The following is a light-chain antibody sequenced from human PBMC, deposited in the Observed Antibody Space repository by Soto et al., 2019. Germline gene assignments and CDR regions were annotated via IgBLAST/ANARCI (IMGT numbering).Light chain of an antibody. Sequence: IVFTQSPCTLSLSPGERATLSCRASQSVSSSYLAWYQQKPGQAPRLLIYGASSRATGIPDRFSGSGSGTDFTLTISSLQPEDFATYYCQQANSFLALTFGGGTKVDIK. CDR3: QQANSFLALT. CDR2: GAS. J-gene: IGKJ4*01. V-gene: IGKV3-20*01. CDR1: QSVSSSY.